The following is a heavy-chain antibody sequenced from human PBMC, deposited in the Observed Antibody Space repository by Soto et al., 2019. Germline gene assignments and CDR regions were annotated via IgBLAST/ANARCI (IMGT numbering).Heavy chain of an antibody. Sequence: GGSLRLSCAASGFTFSSYAMSWVRQAPGKGLEWVSGISSSGGSTYYADSVKGRFTISRDNSKNTLFLQMNSLRVEDTAVYYCAKDRTLGGSYYYYYGMDVWGQGTTVTSP. J-gene: IGHJ6*02. CDR1: GFTFSSYA. D-gene: IGHD1-26*01. CDR2: ISSSGGST. CDR3: AKDRTLGGSYYYYYGMDV. V-gene: IGHV3-23*01.